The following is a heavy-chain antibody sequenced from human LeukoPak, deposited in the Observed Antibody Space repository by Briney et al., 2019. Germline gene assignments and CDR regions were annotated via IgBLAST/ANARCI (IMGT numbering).Heavy chain of an antibody. CDR3: ARGEYGLFDY. D-gene: IGHD2/OR15-2a*01. Sequence: ASETLSLTCTVSGGSISGGSYYWSWIRQPPGKGLEWIGYIYYSGSTKYNLSLKGRVTISVDTSKNQLSLKLSSVTAADTAVYYCARGEYGLFDYWGQGTLVTVSS. CDR2: IYYSGST. CDR1: GGSISGGSYY. V-gene: IGHV4-61*01. J-gene: IGHJ4*02.